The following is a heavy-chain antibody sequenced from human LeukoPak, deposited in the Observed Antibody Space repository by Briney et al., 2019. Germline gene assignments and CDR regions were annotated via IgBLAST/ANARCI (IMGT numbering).Heavy chain of an antibody. CDR3: ARLGGSYYVDY. J-gene: IGHJ4*02. CDR1: GFTVRSNY. CDR2: VYSGGTT. D-gene: IGHD1-26*01. Sequence: GGSLRLSCVASGFTVRSNYMSWVRQAPGRGLEWVSVVYSGGTTYYADSVKGRFTISRHNSENTLYLQMNSLRAEDTAVYYCARLGGSYYVDYWGQGTLVTVSS. V-gene: IGHV3-53*04.